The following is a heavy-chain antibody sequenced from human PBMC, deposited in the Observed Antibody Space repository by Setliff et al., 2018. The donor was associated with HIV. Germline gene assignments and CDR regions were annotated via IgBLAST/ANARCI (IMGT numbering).Heavy chain of an antibody. CDR1: GFTFSSYW. CDR2: ISNDGTRT. Sequence: GGSLRLSCAASGFTFSSYWMHWVRQAPGKGLVWFSHISNDGTRTNYADSVKGRFSISRDNAKNTLYLQMNNLRAEDTAVYYCAKRVRGVIIEYYGMDVWGQGTTVTVSS. V-gene: IGHV3-74*01. D-gene: IGHD3-10*01. CDR3: AKRVRGVIIEYYGMDV. J-gene: IGHJ6*02.